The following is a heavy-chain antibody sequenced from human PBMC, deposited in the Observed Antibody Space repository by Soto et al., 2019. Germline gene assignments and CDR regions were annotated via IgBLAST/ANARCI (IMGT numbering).Heavy chain of an antibody. D-gene: IGHD3-22*01. J-gene: IGHJ4*02. CDR3: AVYYDSSGYYAN. CDR1: GFTFSSYG. CDR2: ISYDGSNK. V-gene: IGHV3-30*03. Sequence: GGSLRLSCAASGFTFSSYGMHWVRQAPGKGLEWVAVISYDGSNKYYADSVKGRFTISRDNSKNTLYLQMNSLRAEDTAVYYCAVYYDSSGYYANWGQGTLVTVSS.